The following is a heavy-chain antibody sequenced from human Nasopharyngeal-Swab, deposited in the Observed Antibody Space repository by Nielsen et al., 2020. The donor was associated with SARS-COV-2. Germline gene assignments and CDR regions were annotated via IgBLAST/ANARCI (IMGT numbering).Heavy chain of an antibody. CDR3: ARGGRGGLEQSHYNYYYYMGV. V-gene: IGHV3-21*01. D-gene: IGHD3-16*01. CDR1: GFDFSAYS. CDR2: ISSGSSNI. Sequence: GESLKISCAASGFDFSAYSMNWVRQAPGKGLEWVSSISSGSSNIFYADSVKGRSTISRDNARNSLFLQIHSLSAEDTALYYRARGGRGGLEQSHYNYYYYMGVWGKGTAVTVSS. J-gene: IGHJ6*03.